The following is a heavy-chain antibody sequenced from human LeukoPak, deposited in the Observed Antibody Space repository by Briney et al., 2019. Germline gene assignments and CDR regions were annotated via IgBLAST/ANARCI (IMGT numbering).Heavy chain of an antibody. D-gene: IGHD5-18*01. CDR1: GFTFSRYW. CDR3: ARDKGDGYGYSYGSRAFDI. V-gene: IGHV3-30-3*01. J-gene: IGHJ3*02. CDR2: ISYDGSNK. Sequence: GGSLRLSCAASGFTFSRYWMHWVRQAPGKGLEWVAVISYDGSNKYYADSVRGRFTISRDNSKNTLYLQMNSLRAEDTAVYYCARDKGDGYGYSYGSRAFDIWGQGTMVTVSS.